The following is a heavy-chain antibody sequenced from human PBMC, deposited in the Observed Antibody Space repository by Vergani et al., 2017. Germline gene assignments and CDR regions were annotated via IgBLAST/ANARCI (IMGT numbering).Heavy chain of an antibody. J-gene: IGHJ5*02. CDR3: ASGYDFWSGINWFDP. V-gene: IGHV4-39*07. CDR2: IYYSGST. Sequence: QLQLQESGPGLVRPSETLSLTCTVSGGSISSSSYYWGWIRQPPGKGLEWIGSIYYSGSTYYNPSLKSRVTISVDTSKNQFSLKLSSVTAADTAVYYWASGYDFWSGINWFDPWGQGTLVTVSS. D-gene: IGHD3-3*01. CDR1: GGSISSSSYY.